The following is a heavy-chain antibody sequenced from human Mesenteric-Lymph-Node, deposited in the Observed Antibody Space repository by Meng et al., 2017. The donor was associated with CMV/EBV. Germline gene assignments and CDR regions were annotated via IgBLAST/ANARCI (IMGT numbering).Heavy chain of an antibody. CDR2: ILPYNGKT. V-gene: IGHV1-18*01. Sequence: ASVKVSCKTSGYTFNEYYLHWVRQAPGQGLEWMGWILPYNGKTHYTQKFQGRVTMTTDTSTSTAYMELRSLRSDDTAVYYCARDGVSYNYNAGSSHWGQGTLVTVSS. CDR1: GYTFNEYY. CDR3: ARDGVSYNYNAGSSH. D-gene: IGHD3-10*01. J-gene: IGHJ4*02.